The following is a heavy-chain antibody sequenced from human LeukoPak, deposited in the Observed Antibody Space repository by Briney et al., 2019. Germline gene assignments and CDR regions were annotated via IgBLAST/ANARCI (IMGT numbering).Heavy chain of an antibody. CDR3: ARWPSYCSSTSCYVNY. J-gene: IGHJ4*02. D-gene: IGHD2-2*01. CDR1: GGSTSSHY. V-gene: IGHV4-59*11. CDR2: IYYSGST. Sequence: PSETLSLTCTVSGGSTSSHYWSWIRQPPGKGLEWIGYIYYSGSTNYNPSLKSRVTISVDTSKNQFSLKLSSVTAADTAVYYCARWPSYCSSTSCYVNYWGQGTLVTVSS.